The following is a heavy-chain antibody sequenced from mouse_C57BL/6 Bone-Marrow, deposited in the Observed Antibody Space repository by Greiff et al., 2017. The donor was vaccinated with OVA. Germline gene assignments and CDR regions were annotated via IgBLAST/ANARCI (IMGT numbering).Heavy chain of an antibody. D-gene: IGHD2-2*01. J-gene: IGHJ4*01. CDR3: ARWLQYYDAMDD. CDR1: GYAFSSSW. Sequence: VKLMESGPELVKPGASVKISCKASGYAFSSSWMNWVKQRPGKGLEWIGRIYPGDGDTNYNGKFKGKATLTADTSSSTAYMQLSSLTSEDSAVYCCARWLQYYDAMDDWGQGTSVTVSS. CDR2: IYPGDGDT. V-gene: IGHV1-82*01.